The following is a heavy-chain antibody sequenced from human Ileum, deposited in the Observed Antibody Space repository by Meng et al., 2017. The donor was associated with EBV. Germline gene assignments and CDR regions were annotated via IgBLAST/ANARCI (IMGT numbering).Heavy chain of an antibody. CDR3: ARVVEGATSWLDR. Sequence: QVQLGQYGAEVKKPGAAVKVACKASGYTFTSYGINWVRQAPGQGLEWMGWISAFNGNTDYAQKFQGRVTMTTDTSTTTTYMELRSLRSDDTAVYYCARVVEGATSWLDRWGQGTLVTVSS. D-gene: IGHD1-26*01. V-gene: IGHV1-18*01. CDR2: ISAFNGNT. CDR1: GYTFTSYG. J-gene: IGHJ5*02.